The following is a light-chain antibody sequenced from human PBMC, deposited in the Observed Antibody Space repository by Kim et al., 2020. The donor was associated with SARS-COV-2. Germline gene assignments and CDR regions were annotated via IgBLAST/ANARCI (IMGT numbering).Light chain of an antibody. J-gene: IGKJ4*01. CDR2: DVS. V-gene: IGKV3-11*01. CDR3: QHRKNWPVT. CDR1: QNVNNY. Sequence: SLSPGDRATLSCRASQNVNNYLAWYQQKPGQPPRLLLYDVSNRATGIPARFSGTGSGTDFTLTISSLEPEDFAMYYCQHRKNWPVTFGGGTKLEI.